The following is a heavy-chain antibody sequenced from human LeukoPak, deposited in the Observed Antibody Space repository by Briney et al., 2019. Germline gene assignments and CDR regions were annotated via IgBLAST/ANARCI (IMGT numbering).Heavy chain of an antibody. Sequence: SQTLSLTCAISVDSVSSNSVTWNWIRQSPSRGLEWLGRTYYRSTWYNDYAVSVRGRITVNPDTSKNQFSLHLNSVTPEDTAVYYCARRLTQYDCFDPRGQGILVTVSS. CDR3: ARRLTQYDCFDP. CDR2: TYYRSTWYN. D-gene: IGHD2-2*01. V-gene: IGHV6-1*01. CDR1: VDSVSSNSVT. J-gene: IGHJ5*02.